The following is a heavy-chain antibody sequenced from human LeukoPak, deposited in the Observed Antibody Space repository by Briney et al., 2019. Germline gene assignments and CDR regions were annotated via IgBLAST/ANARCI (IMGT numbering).Heavy chain of an antibody. CDR1: GGSFSGYY. CDR3: ARGLGSYYVDY. D-gene: IGHD1-26*01. CDR2: INHSGST. J-gene: IGHJ4*02. V-gene: IGHV4-34*01. Sequence: PSETLSLTCAVYGGSFSGYYWSWIRQPPGKGLEWIGEINHSGSTNYNPSLKNRLTISVDTSKNQFSLKLSSVTAAGTAVYYCARGLGSYYVDYWGQGTLVTVSS.